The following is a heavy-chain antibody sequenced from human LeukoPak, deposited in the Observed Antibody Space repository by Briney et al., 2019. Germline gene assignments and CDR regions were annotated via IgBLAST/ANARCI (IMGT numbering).Heavy chain of an antibody. CDR2: ISAYNGNT. Sequence: GASVKVSCKASGYTFTSYGISWVRQAPGHGLEWLGWISAYNGNTNYAQKLQGRVTMTTDTSTSTAYMELRSLRSDDTAVYYCARAPPAHNEEGAEDYWGQGTLVTVSS. D-gene: IGHD5-24*01. CDR1: GYTFTSYG. V-gene: IGHV1-18*01. CDR3: ARAPPAHNEEGAEDY. J-gene: IGHJ4*02.